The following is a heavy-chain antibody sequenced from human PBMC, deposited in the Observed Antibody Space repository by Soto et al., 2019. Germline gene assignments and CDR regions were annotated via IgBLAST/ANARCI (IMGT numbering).Heavy chain of an antibody. D-gene: IGHD1-26*01. CDR3: AREVESWELPRGPKPFFDY. J-gene: IGHJ4*02. V-gene: IGHV3-30-3*01. CDR2: ISYDGSNE. CDR1: GFTFSSYA. Sequence: PGGSLRLSCAASGFTFSSYAMHWVRQAPGKGLEWVAIISYDGSNEYYADSVKGRFTISRDNSKNTLYLQMDSLRPDDTAVYYCAREVESWELPRGPKPFFDYWGQGTLVTVSS.